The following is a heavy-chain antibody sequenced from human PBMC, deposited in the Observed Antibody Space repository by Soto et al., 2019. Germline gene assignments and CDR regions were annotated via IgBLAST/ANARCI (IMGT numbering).Heavy chain of an antibody. Sequence: PSETLSLTCTVSGDSISSYSWSWIRQPPGKGLEWIGNIHYNGNTKYSPSLKSRVTMSVDTSKNHFSLKLISVTTEDTAMYYCARDRSHSSAYWWLDYWGQGTLVTVSS. V-gene: IGHV4-59*01. CDR1: GDSISSYS. D-gene: IGHD3-22*01. J-gene: IGHJ4*02. CDR2: IHYNGNT. CDR3: ARDRSHSSAYWWLDY.